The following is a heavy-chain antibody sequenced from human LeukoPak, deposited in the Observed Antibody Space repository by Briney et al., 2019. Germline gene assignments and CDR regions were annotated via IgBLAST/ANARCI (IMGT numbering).Heavy chain of an antibody. CDR2: VSGSGGST. CDR1: GFTFSSYA. CDR3: AKEQAGSHYYYYGMDV. V-gene: IGHV3-23*01. Sequence: GGSLRLSCAASGFTFSSYAMSWVRQAPGKGLEWVSAVSGSGGSTYYADSVKGWFTISRDNSKNTLYLQTNSLRAEDTAVYYCAKEQAGSHYYYYGMDVWGQGTTVTVSS. J-gene: IGHJ6*02. D-gene: IGHD3-10*01.